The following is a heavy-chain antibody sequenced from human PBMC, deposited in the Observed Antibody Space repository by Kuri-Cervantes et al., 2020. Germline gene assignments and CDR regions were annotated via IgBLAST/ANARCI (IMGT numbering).Heavy chain of an antibody. CDR3: ARRGIAXAAPFDY. Sequence: SETLSLTCAVYGGSFSGYYWSWIRQPPGKGLEWIGEINHSGSTNYNPSLKSRVTISVDTSKNQFSLKLSSVTAADTAVYYCARRGIAXAAPFDYWGQGTLVTVSS. CDR1: GGSFSGYY. CDR2: INHSGST. V-gene: IGHV4-34*01. D-gene: IGHD6-13*01. J-gene: IGHJ4*02.